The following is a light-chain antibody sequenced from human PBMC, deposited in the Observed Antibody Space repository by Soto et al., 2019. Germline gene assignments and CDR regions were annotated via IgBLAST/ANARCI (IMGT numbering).Light chain of an antibody. CDR3: QQYHSYSWT. J-gene: IGKJ1*01. V-gene: IGKV1-5*03. Sequence: IQMTQSPSTLSASVEDRVTITCRASQTINTWVAWYQQKPGKAPKLLISRASTLESGVPPRFSGSGAGTEFTLTISSLQPDDFATYYCQQYHSYSWTFGQGTKVDI. CDR1: QTINTW. CDR2: RAS.